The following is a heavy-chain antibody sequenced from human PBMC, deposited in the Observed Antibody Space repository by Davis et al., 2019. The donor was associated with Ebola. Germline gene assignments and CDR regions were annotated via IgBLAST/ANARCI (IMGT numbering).Heavy chain of an antibody. V-gene: IGHV3-7*03. CDR2: IKQDGSEK. CDR1: GFTFSSYW. CDR3: ARLHKTYYYDSSGYNTRYYFDY. D-gene: IGHD3-22*01. J-gene: IGHJ4*02. Sequence: GGSLRLSCAASGFTFSSYWMSWVRQAPGKGLEWVANIKQDGSEKYYVDSVKGRFTISRDNAKNSLYLQMNSLRAEDTAVYYCARLHKTYYYDSSGYNTRYYFDYWGQGTLVTVSS.